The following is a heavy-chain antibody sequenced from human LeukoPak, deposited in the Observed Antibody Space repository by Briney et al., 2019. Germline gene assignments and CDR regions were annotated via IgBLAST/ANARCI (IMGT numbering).Heavy chain of an antibody. Sequence: GASVKVSCKASGYTFTSYGISWVRQAPGQGLEWMGWISAYNGYTNYAQNFQGRVTMTTDASTSTAYMELRSLRSGDTAVYYCVREVTMVRGVITFYHYNGMDVWGQGTAVTVSS. D-gene: IGHD3-10*01. CDR3: VREVTMVRGVITFYHYNGMDV. J-gene: IGHJ6*02. CDR2: ISAYNGYT. CDR1: GYTFTSYG. V-gene: IGHV1-18*01.